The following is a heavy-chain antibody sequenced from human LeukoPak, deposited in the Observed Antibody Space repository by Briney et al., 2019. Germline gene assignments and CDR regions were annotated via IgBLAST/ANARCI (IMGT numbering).Heavy chain of an antibody. CDR2: ISSSGNTI. V-gene: IGHV3-11*01. J-gene: IGHJ4*02. CDR1: GFTSSDYY. Sequence: GGSLRPSCAASGFTSSDYYMSWIRQAPGKGLEWVSYISSSGNTIYYADSVKGRFTISRDNARNSLHLQMNSLRADDTAVYYCAKNRGATAGTFDYWGPGTLVTVSS. D-gene: IGHD2/OR15-2a*01. CDR3: AKNRGATAGTFDY.